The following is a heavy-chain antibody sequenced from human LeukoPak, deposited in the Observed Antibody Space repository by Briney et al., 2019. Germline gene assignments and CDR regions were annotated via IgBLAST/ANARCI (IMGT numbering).Heavy chain of an antibody. Sequence: SETLSLTCTVSGGSISSYYWSWIRQPPGKGLEWIGYIYTSGSTNYNPSLKSRVTISVDTSKNQFSLKLSSVTAADTAVYYCARARGYSYGGNFDYWGQGTLVTVSS. D-gene: IGHD5-18*01. CDR3: ARARGYSYGGNFDY. CDR1: GGSISSYY. CDR2: IYTSGST. V-gene: IGHV4-4*09. J-gene: IGHJ4*02.